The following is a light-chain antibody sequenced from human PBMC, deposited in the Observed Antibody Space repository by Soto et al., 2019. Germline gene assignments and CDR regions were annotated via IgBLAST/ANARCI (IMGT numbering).Light chain of an antibody. J-gene: IGKJ5*01. CDR3: QQRRNWPIT. Sequence: EIVLTQSPATVSLSPGERATLSCRASQGVSSHLAWYQHKPGQAPRLLIYDASSRATGVPARFSGSGSGTDFTLTISSLESEDVAVYYCQQRRNWPITFGQGTRLEIK. CDR1: QGVSSH. CDR2: DAS. V-gene: IGKV3-11*01.